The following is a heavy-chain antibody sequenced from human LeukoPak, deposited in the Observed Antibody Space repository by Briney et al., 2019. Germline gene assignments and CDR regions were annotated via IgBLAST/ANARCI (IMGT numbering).Heavy chain of an antibody. CDR2: ILYSGRS. J-gene: IGHJ4*02. Sequence: SETLSLTCTVSGGSISGYYWSWIRQPPGKGPEWIGDILYSGRSTYNPSLKSRATISVDTSKNQFSLKLISVTAADTAVYYCARHFPGGSRMDSWGQGTLITVSS. CDR1: GGSISGYY. CDR3: ARHFPGGSRMDS. D-gene: IGHD3-16*01. V-gene: IGHV4-59*08.